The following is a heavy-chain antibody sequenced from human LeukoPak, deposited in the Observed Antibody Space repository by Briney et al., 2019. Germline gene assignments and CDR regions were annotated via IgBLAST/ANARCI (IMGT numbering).Heavy chain of an antibody. Sequence: PGGSLRLSCAASGFTFSDFYMSWIRKAPGKGLGGVSYISSSGSTIYYADSVKGRFTISRDNAKNSLYLQMNSLRAEDTAVYYCARDRLYDYGDYGKGNFDYWGQGTLVTVSS. CDR2: ISSSGSTI. V-gene: IGHV3-11*01. J-gene: IGHJ4*02. CDR1: GFTFSDFY. D-gene: IGHD4-17*01. CDR3: ARDRLYDYGDYGKGNFDY.